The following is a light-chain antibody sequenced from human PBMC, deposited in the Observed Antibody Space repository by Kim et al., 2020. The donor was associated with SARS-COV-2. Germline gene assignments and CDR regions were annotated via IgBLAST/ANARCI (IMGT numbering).Light chain of an antibody. CDR1: SSNIGSNY. Sequence: ELTQPPSASGTPGQRVTISCSGSSSNIGSNYVYWYQQLPGTAPKLLIYRNNQRPSGVPDRFSGSRSGTSASLAISGLRSEDEADYYCAAWDDSLSGWVFGGGTQLTVL. V-gene: IGLV1-47*01. J-gene: IGLJ3*02. CDR3: AAWDDSLSGWV. CDR2: RNN.